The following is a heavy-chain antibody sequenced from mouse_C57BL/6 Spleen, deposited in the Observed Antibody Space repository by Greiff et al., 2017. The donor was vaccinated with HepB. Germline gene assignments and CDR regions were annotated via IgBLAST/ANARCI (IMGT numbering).Heavy chain of an antibody. D-gene: IGHD1-1*01. CDR3: ATYCYGPGYFDV. Sequence: EVQLVESGGGLVKPGGSLKLSCAASGFTFSDYGMHWVRQAPEKGLEWVAYISSGSSTIYYADTVKGRFTISRDNAKNTLFLQMTSLRSEDTAMYYRATYCYGPGYFDVWGTGTTVTVSS. CDR2: ISSGSSTI. CDR1: GFTFSDYG. J-gene: IGHJ1*03. V-gene: IGHV5-17*01.